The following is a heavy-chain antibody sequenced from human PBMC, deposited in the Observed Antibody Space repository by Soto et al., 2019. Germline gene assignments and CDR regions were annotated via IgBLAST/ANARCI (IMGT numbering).Heavy chain of an antibody. J-gene: IGHJ4*02. Sequence: EVQLVESGGGLVKPGGSLRLSCAASGFTFSNYNMNWVRQAPGKGLEWVSSISSGSSYIYYANSVKGRFIISGDNAKNSLYLQMNSLRAEDTAVYFCAIIRCSGGICYDLDYWGQGTLVTVSS. D-gene: IGHD2-15*01. CDR2: ISSGSSYI. CDR3: AIIRCSGGICYDLDY. V-gene: IGHV3-21*01. CDR1: GFTFSNYN.